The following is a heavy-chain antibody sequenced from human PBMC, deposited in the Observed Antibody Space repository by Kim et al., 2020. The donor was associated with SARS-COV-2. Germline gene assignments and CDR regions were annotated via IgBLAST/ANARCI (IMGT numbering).Heavy chain of an antibody. J-gene: IGHJ5*02. CDR2: IIPILGIA. V-gene: IGHV1-69*04. Sequence: SVKVSCKASGGTFSSYAISWVRQAPGQGLEWMGRIIPILGIANYAQKFQGRVTITADKSTSTAYMELSSLRSEDTAVYYCASQVVVAATGWFDPWGQGTLVTVSS. CDR3: ASQVVVAATGWFDP. D-gene: IGHD2-15*01. CDR1: GGTFSSYA.